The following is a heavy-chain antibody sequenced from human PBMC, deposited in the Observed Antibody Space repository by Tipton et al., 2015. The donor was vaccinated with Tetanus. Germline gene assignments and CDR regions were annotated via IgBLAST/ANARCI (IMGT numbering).Heavy chain of an antibody. V-gene: IGHV3-11*01. CDR3: AGVRRCSSTSCYFEASVYYYGMDV. Sequence: GSLRLSCAASGFTFSDYYMSWIRQAPGKGLEWVSYISSSGSTIYYADSVKGRFTISRDNAKNSLYLQMNSLRAEDTAVYYCAGVRRCSSTSCYFEASVYYYGMDVWGQGTTVTVPS. J-gene: IGHJ6*02. D-gene: IGHD2-2*01. CDR1: GFTFSDYY. CDR2: ISSSGSTI.